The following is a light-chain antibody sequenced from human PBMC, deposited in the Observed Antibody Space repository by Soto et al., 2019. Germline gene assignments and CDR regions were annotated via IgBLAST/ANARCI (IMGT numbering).Light chain of an antibody. CDR3: WSYEGSRTFDV. CDR1: STNVGTYNL. Sequence: QSALTQPASVSGAPGQSITISCTGTSTNVGTYNLVSWYQQIPGKAPKLIIYGSSNRPSGVSNRFSGSKSGTSASLTISGLQAEDEADYYCWSYEGSRTFDVFGTGTKVS. CDR2: GSS. V-gene: IGLV2-23*01. J-gene: IGLJ1*01.